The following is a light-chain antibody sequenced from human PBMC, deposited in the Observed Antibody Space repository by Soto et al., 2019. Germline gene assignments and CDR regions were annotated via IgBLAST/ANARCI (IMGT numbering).Light chain of an antibody. Sequence: NQLTQSPSSLSASVGDRVTITCRASQTISSWLAWYQQKPGKAPKVLIYAASNLQSWVPSRFSGSGSGTDFTLNISSLQPEDFATYYCQQSYSTVTFGGGTKVDIK. CDR2: AAS. J-gene: IGKJ4*01. CDR1: QTISSW. V-gene: IGKV1-39*01. CDR3: QQSYSTVT.